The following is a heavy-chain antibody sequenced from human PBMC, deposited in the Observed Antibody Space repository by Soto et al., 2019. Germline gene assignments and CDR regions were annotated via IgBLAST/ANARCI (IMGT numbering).Heavy chain of an antibody. CDR3: ATDSAGRGPFDP. D-gene: IGHD3-10*01. V-gene: IGHV4-59*13. Sequence: PSETLSLTCTISGGSFGTNYWSWIRQAPGKGLEWIGYTYHTGGTKYNPSLKSRATISVDTSKNQFSLTLNSAAAADTAVYYCATDSAGRGPFDPWGQGILVTVSS. J-gene: IGHJ5*02. CDR1: GGSFGTNY. CDR2: TYHTGGT.